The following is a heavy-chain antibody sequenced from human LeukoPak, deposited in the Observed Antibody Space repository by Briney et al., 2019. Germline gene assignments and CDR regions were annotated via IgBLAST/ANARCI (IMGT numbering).Heavy chain of an antibody. V-gene: IGHV1-69*04. CDR1: GGTFSSYA. CDR2: IIPIFGIA. J-gene: IGHJ4*02. D-gene: IGHD6-6*01. CDR3: ARDRDSSSSPDYYFDY. Sequence: SVKVSCKASGGTFSSYAISWGRQAPGQGLEWMGRIIPIFGIANYAQKFQGRVTITADKTTSTAYMELSSLRSEDTAVYYCARDRDSSSSPDYYFDYWGQGTLVTVSS.